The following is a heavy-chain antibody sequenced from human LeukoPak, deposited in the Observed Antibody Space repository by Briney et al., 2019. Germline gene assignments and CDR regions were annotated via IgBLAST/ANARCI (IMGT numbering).Heavy chain of an antibody. D-gene: IGHD1-14*01. V-gene: IGHV4-59*08. J-gene: IGHJ5*02. CDR3: ARGLIHRGWFDP. CDR2: IYYSGST. Sequence: SEALSLTCTVSGGSISSYYWSWIRQPPGEGLEWIGYIYYSGSTNYNPSLKSRVTISVDTSKNQFSLKLSSVTAADTAVYYCARGLIHRGWFDPWGQGTLVTVSS. CDR1: GGSISSYY.